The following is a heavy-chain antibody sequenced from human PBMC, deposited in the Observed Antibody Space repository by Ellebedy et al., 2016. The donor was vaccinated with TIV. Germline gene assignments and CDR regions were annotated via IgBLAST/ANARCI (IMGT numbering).Heavy chain of an antibody. CDR3: TSREWGDD. J-gene: IGHJ4*02. V-gene: IGHV3-48*04. D-gene: IGHD3-16*01. CDR1: GFTFRSSS. Sequence: GGSLRLSCAASGFTFRSSSMKWVRQAPGKGLEWVAYISSGSVTTEYADSVKGRFTISRDNAEDSLYLQMNSLRAEDTGVYYCTSREWGDDWGQGTLVTVSS. CDR2: ISSGSVTT.